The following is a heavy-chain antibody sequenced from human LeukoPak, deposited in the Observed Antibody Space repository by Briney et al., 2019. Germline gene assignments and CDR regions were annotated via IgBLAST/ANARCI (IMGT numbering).Heavy chain of an antibody. CDR3: AAPTVVPAEASNDAFDI. J-gene: IGHJ3*02. CDR1: GGSISSGSYY. D-gene: IGHD2-2*01. Sequence: SQTLSLTCTVSGGSISSGSYYWSWIRQPAGKGLEWIGRIYTSGSTNYNPSLKSRVTISVDTSKNQFSLKLSSVTAADTAVYYCAAPTVVPAEASNDAFDIWGQGTMVTVPS. CDR2: IYTSGST. V-gene: IGHV4-61*02.